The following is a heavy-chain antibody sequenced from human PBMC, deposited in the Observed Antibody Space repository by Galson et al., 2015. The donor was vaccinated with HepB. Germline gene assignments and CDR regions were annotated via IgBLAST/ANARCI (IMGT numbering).Heavy chain of an antibody. CDR3: ARHISSGWPLHAFDI. CDR1: GYTFTNYA. V-gene: IGHV1-18*04. Sequence: QSGAEVKKPGTSVKVSCKASGYTFTNYAFSWVRQAPGQGLEWLGWVSAYNGNTNYEQKFQGRVTMTTDTSTSTVYMEVRSLRSDDTAVYYCARHISSGWPLHAFDIWGQGTMVTVSS. D-gene: IGHD6-25*01. CDR2: VSAYNGNT. J-gene: IGHJ3*02.